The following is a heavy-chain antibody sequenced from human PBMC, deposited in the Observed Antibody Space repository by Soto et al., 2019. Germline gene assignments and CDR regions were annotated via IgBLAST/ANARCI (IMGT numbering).Heavy chain of an antibody. D-gene: IGHD2-21*01. Sequence: PGGSLRLSCAASGFTFSSYSMNWVRQAPGKGLEWVSYISSSSSTIYYADSVKGRFTISRDNSKNSLYLQMNSLRAEDTAVYYCARDLSYSGDDAFDIWGQGTMVTVS. CDR2: ISSSSSTI. CDR1: GFTFSSYS. V-gene: IGHV3-48*01. CDR3: ARDLSYSGDDAFDI. J-gene: IGHJ3*02.